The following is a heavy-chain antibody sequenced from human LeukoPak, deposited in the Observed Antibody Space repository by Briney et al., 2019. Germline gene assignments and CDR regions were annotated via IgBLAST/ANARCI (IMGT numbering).Heavy chain of an antibody. J-gene: IGHJ6*02. CDR3: AREASLRYFDWFPKPYYYGMDV. CDR2: MYTNSGNT. D-gene: IGHD3-9*01. V-gene: IGHV1-8*01. Sequence: GASVKVSCKASGYTFTSYDINWVRQATGQGLEWMGWMYTNSGNTGNAQKFQGRATMTRNTSRSKAYMELSSLRSEETAVYYCAREASLRYFDWFPKPYYYGMDVWGQGTTVTVSS. CDR1: GYTFTSYD.